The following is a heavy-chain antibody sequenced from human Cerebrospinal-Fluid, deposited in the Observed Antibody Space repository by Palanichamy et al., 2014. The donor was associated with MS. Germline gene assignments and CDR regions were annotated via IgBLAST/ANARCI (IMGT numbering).Heavy chain of an antibody. J-gene: IGHJ5*02. CDR3: ARGVYYYDSSGHFYSWFDP. Sequence: QVQLVQSGAEVKRPGASVKVSCKASGYTFTSYFMRWVRQAPGQGLEWMGVINPSGGSTMYAQKFQGRVTLTRDTSTSTVYLELSSLRSEDAAVYYCARGVYYYDSSGHFYSWFDPWGQGTLVPVSS. V-gene: IGHV1-46*01. D-gene: IGHD3-22*01. CDR2: INPSGGST. CDR1: GYTFTSYF.